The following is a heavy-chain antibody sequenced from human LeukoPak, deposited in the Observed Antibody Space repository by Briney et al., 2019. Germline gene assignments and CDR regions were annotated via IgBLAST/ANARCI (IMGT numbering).Heavy chain of an antibody. CDR3: ARAPRVYCSGGSCPLLDY. D-gene: IGHD2-15*01. CDR1: GFSFSGYG. V-gene: IGHV3-30*02. CDR2: IRYDGSNK. J-gene: IGHJ4*02. Sequence: GGSLRLSCAAPGFSFSGYGMHWVRQAPGKGLEWVAFIRYDGSNKYYADSVKGRFTISRDNSKNTLYLQMNSLRAEDTAVYYCARAPRVYCSGGSCPLLDYWGQGTLVTVSS.